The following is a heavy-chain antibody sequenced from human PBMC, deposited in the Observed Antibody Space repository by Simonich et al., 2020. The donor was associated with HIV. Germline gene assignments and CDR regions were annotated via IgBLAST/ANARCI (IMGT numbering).Heavy chain of an antibody. J-gene: IGHJ4*02. CDR3: ARGFYQRLYYFDY. D-gene: IGHD2-2*01. Sequence: QVQLQQWGAGLLKPSETLSLTCAVYGGSFSGYYWSWIRQPPGKGVEWMGEINHSGSTNYNPSLKSRVTISVDTSKNQFSLKLSSVTAADTAVYYCARGFYQRLYYFDYWGQGTLVTVSS. CDR1: GGSFSGYY. CDR2: INHSGST. V-gene: IGHV4-34*01.